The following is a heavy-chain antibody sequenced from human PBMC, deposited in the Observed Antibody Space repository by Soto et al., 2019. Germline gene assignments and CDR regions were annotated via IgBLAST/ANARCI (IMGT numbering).Heavy chain of an antibody. CDR2: ISSSSSTI. J-gene: IGHJ4*02. D-gene: IGHD6-19*01. CDR1: GFTFSSYS. CDR3: AGVGNAAVAGPYYFDY. Sequence: EVQLVESGGGLVQPGGSLRLSCAASGFTFSSYSMNWVRQAPGKGLEWVSYISSSSSTIYYADSVKGRFTISRDNAKNSLYLQMNSLRAEDTAVYYCAGVGNAAVAGPYYFDYWGQGTLVTVSS. V-gene: IGHV3-48*01.